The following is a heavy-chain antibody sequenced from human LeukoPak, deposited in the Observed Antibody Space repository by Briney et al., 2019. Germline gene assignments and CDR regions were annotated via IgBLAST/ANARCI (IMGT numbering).Heavy chain of an antibody. J-gene: IGHJ4*02. CDR3: ARLPNPYCSSTSCYRDY. Sequence: GSLRLSCAASGFTFSSYWMSWIRQPPGKGLEWIGEINHSGSTNYNPSLKSRVTISVDTSKNQFSLKLSSVTAADTAVYYCARLPNPYCSSTSCYRDYWGQGTLVTVSS. V-gene: IGHV4-34*01. D-gene: IGHD2-2*02. CDR2: INHSGST. CDR1: GFTFSSYW.